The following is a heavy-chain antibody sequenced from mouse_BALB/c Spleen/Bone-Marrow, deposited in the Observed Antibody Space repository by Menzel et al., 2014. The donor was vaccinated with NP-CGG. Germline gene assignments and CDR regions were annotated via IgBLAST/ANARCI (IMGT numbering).Heavy chain of an antibody. CDR1: GYSFTSYW. CDR2: IHPSGSET. CDR3: ARSRGEGY. Sequence: VHLVESGAELVRPGASVKLSCKASGYSFTSYWMNWVKQRPGQGLEWIGMIHPSGSETRLNQNFKDKATLTVDKSSSTAYMQLSSPTSEDSAVYCCARSRGEGYWGQGTLVTVSA. V-gene: IGHV1-61*01. J-gene: IGHJ3*01.